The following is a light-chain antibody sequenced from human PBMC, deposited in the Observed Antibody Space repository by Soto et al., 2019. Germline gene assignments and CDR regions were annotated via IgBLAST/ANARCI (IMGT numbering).Light chain of an antibody. J-gene: IGKJ3*01. CDR2: GAT. CDR1: LDINNY. V-gene: IGKV1-27*01. CDR3: QNCKSAVFT. Sequence: DLQMTQSPSALSASVGDRVTITCRASLDINNYLAWYQQRPGKVPKLLIYGATTLQPGVPSRFSGSGSGTDFTLTISSLQPEDVATYYCQNCKSAVFTFGPGTKVDIK.